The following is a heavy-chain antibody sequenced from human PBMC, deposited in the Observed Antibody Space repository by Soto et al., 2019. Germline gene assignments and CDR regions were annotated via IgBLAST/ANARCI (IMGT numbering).Heavy chain of an antibody. V-gene: IGHV1-18*01. CDR3: ARVIPGAEAWFDP. CDR1: GNTFTNFG. Sequence: QGQLVQSGAEVKKPGASVKVSCTASGNTFTNFGVTWVRQAPGQGLEWMGWISAYTDDPNYAQKFQGRVNMTIDTYTSTAYLDLRSLTSADTAVYYCARVIPGAEAWFDPWGQGTLVTVSS. D-gene: IGHD2-2*01. CDR2: ISAYTDDP. J-gene: IGHJ5*02.